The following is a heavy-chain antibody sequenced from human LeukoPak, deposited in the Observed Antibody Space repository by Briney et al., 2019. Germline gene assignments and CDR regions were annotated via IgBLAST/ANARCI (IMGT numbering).Heavy chain of an antibody. CDR1: GFTFSNYA. CDR2: ISGSGDRT. V-gene: IGHV3-23*01. Sequence: PGGSLRLSCVGAGFTFSNYAMTWVRQAPGKGLGWVSGISGSGDRTYYADSVKGRFTIARDNSNNTLYLQMNSLKDADSAVYYCAKDRIPVAGRQDIWDYWGQGNLVTVSS. D-gene: IGHD6-19*01. J-gene: IGHJ4*02. CDR3: AKDRIPVAGRQDIWDY.